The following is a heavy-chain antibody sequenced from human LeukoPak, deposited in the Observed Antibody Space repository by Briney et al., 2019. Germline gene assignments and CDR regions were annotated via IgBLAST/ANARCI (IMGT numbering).Heavy chain of an antibody. CDR3: ARFLHNYTYADY. V-gene: IGHV3-48*04. Sequence: GGSLRLSCAASGFTFGDYAMIWVRQTPGKGLEWLSYIVSFSSPVYYADSVKGRFTISRDNAKNSLYLQMNSLRAEDTAMYYCARFLHNYTYADYWGQGTLVTVSS. CDR2: IVSFSSPV. CDR1: GFTFGDYA. J-gene: IGHJ4*02. D-gene: IGHD1-1*01.